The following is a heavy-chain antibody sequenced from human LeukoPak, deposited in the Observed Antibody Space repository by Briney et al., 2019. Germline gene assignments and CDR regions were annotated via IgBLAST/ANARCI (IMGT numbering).Heavy chain of an antibody. CDR3: ARDSHELFDY. V-gene: IGHV3-7*01. Sequence: GGSLRLSCAVSGFTFSSYWMSWVRQAPGKGLEWVANIKQDGSEKYYVDSVKGRFTISRDNAKNSLYLQMNSLRAEDTAVYYCARDSHELFDYWGQGTLVTVSS. CDR2: IKQDGSEK. J-gene: IGHJ4*02. CDR1: GFTFSSYW. D-gene: IGHD1-26*01.